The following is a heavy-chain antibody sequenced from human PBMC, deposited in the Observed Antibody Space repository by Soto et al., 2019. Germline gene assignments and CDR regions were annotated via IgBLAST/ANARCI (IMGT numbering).Heavy chain of an antibody. V-gene: IGHV3-30-3*01. CDR1: GFNFSSYA. D-gene: IGHD2-2*01. CDR3: ARENHTGRGYCSSTSCLAPDAFDI. CDR2: ISYDGSNK. Sequence: PGGSMRLSCTAAGFNFSSYARHWVRKATGKGLEWVAVISYDGSNKYYADSVKGRFTISRDNTKNTLYLQMNSLRAEDTAVYYCARENHTGRGYCSSTSCLAPDAFDIWGQGTMVTVSS. J-gene: IGHJ3*02.